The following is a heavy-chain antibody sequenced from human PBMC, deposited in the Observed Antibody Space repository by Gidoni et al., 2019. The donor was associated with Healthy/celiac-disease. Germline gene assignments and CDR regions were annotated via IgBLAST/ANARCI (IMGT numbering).Heavy chain of an antibody. CDR2: ISGSGGST. D-gene: IGHD3-3*01. CDR1: GFTFSSYA. Sequence: EVQLLESGGGFVQPGGSLRLSCAASGFTFSSYAMSWVRQAPGKGLEWVSAISGSGGSTYYADSVKGRFTISRDNSKNTLYLQMNSLRAEDTAVYYCAKDPHYDFWSGYLNWFDPWGQGTLVTVSS. V-gene: IGHV3-23*01. CDR3: AKDPHYDFWSGYLNWFDP. J-gene: IGHJ5*02.